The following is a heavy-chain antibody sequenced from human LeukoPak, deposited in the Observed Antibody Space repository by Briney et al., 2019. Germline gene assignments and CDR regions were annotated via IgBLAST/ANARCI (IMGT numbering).Heavy chain of an antibody. CDR3: ARDLGSYSSGWYMGFDY. Sequence: PGGSLRLSCVASGFTFSSYSMNWVRQAPGKGLEWVSYISSSSSTIYYADSVKGRFTISRDNAKNSLYLQMNSLRAEDTAIYYCARDLGSYSSGWYMGFDYWGQGTLVTVSS. D-gene: IGHD6-19*01. CDR1: GFTFSSYS. CDR2: ISSSSSTI. J-gene: IGHJ4*02. V-gene: IGHV3-48*01.